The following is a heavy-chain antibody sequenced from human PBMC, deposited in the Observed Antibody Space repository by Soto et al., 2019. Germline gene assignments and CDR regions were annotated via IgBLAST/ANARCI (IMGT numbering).Heavy chain of an antibody. V-gene: IGHV3-7*01. CDR1: GFTYRDYW. Sequence: VGSLRLSCVASGFTYRDYWMAWVRQVPGRGLEWVAYMNPDGSQTFYVDSVKGRFTISRDNAKNSLYLQITSLRVEDTAVYYCAREPRVLSYWGQGTLVTVSS. CDR2: MNPDGSQT. J-gene: IGHJ1*01. CDR3: AREPRVLSY. D-gene: IGHD3-10*01.